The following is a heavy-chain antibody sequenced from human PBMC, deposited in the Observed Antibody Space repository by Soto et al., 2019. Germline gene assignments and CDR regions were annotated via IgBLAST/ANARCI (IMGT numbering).Heavy chain of an antibody. D-gene: IGHD2-2*01. V-gene: IGHV4-34*01. CDR2: INHSGST. J-gene: IGHJ6*03. CDR3: ARGRGYCSSTSCYAEKGSYYYYYMDV. Sequence: SETLSLTCAVYGGSFSGYYWSWIRQPPGKGLEWIGEINHSGSTNYNPSLKSRVTISVDTSKNQFSLKLSSVTAADTAVYYCARGRGYCSSTSCYAEKGSYYYYYMDVWGKGTTVTVSS. CDR1: GGSFSGYY.